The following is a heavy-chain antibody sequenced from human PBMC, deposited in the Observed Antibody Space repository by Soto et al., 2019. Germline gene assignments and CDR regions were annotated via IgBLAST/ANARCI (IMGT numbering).Heavy chain of an antibody. Sequence: PGGSLRLSCAASGFTFSSYGMHWVRQAPGKGLEWVAVIWYDGSNKYYADSVKGRFTISRDNSKNTLYLQMNSLRAEDTAVYYCARGRSIYSYGSPVFDYWGQGTLVNVSS. V-gene: IGHV3-33*01. J-gene: IGHJ4*02. CDR2: IWYDGSNK. CDR3: ARGRSIYSYGSPVFDY. D-gene: IGHD5-18*01. CDR1: GFTFSSYG.